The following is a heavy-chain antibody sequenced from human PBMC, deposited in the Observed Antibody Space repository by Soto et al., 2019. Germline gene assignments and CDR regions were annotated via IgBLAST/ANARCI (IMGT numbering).Heavy chain of an antibody. CDR1: GGTFSSYA. D-gene: IGHD3-3*01. CDR2: IIPIFGTA. CDR3: ARLASNYDFWSGSGWFDP. Sequence: QVQLVQSGAEVKKPGSSVKVSCKASGGTFSSYAISWVRQAPGQGLEWMGGIIPIFGTANYAQKFQGRVTITADESTSTAYMELSRLRSEDTAVYYCARLASNYDFWSGSGWFDPWGQGTLVTVSS. J-gene: IGHJ5*02. V-gene: IGHV1-69*01.